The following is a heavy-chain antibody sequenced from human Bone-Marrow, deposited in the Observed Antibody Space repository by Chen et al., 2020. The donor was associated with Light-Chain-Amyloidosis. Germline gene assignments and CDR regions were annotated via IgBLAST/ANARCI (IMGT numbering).Heavy chain of an antibody. Sequence: MHWVRQAPGEGLVWVSRIPTDENVATYADSVKGRFTISRDNAKNTLYLQMNSLRAEDTAVYYCTRDINWDLFDYWGQGTLVTVSS. CDR3: TRDINWDLFDY. CDR2: IPTDENVA. J-gene: IGHJ4*02. V-gene: IGHV3-74*01. D-gene: IGHD1-20*01.